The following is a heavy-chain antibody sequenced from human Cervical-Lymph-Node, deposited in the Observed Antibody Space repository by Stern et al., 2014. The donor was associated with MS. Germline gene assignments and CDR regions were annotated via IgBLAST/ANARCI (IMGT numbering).Heavy chain of an antibody. Sequence: VQLLESGPGLVRPSVTLSLTCAVSGGSISSSHWWSWVRQPPGKGLEWIGEIYHSGYTNSKPSLKSRVTISVDKSKNQFSLKLNSVTAADTAVYYCARAGGDFYGADVWGQGTTVAVSS. CDR2: IYHSGYT. CDR3: ARAGGDFYGADV. J-gene: IGHJ6*02. V-gene: IGHV4-4*02. CDR1: GGSISSSHW. D-gene: IGHD3-16*01.